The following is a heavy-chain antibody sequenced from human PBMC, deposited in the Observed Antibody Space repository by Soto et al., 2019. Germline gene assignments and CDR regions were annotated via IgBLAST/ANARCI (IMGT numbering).Heavy chain of an antibody. CDR1: GGTFSSYA. Sequence: ASVKVSCKASGGTFSSYAISWVRQAPGQGLEWMGRIIPILGIANYAQKFQGRVTITADKSTSTAYMELSSLRSEDTAVYYCARDHGYPNYFDYWGQGTLVTVSS. J-gene: IGHJ4*02. D-gene: IGHD1-1*01. CDR3: ARDHGYPNYFDY. CDR2: IIPILGIA. V-gene: IGHV1-69*04.